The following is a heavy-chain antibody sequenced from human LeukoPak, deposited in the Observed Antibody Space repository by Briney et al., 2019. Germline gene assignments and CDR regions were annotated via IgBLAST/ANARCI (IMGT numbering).Heavy chain of an antibody. CDR2: FNWNGGST. CDR3: ARSIAAAGFYYYYYMDV. D-gene: IGHD6-13*01. J-gene: IGHJ6*03. Sequence: PGGSLRLSCAASGFTFDDYGMSWVRQAPGKGLEWVSGFNWNGGSTGYADSVKGRFTISRDNAKNSLYLQMNSLRAEDTALYYCARSIAAAGFYYYYYMDVWGKGTTVTVSS. CDR1: GFTFDDYG. V-gene: IGHV3-20*04.